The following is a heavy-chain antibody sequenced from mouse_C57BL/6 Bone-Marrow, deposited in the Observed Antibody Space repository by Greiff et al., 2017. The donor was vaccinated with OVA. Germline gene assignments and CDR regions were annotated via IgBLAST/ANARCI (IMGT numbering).Heavy chain of an antibody. CDR3: ARHAYYDSWYFDV. V-gene: IGHV5-12*01. Sequence: EVMLVESGGGLVQPGGSLTLSCAASGFTFSDYYMYWVRQTPEKRLEWVAYISNGGGSTYYPDTVKGRFTISRDNAKNTLYLQMSRLKSEDTAMYYCARHAYYDSWYFDVWGTGTTVTVSS. CDR2: ISNGGGST. CDR1: GFTFSDYY. J-gene: IGHJ1*03. D-gene: IGHD2-4*01.